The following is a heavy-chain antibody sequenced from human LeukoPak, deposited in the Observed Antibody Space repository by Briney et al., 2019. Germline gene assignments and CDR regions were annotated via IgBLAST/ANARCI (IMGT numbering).Heavy chain of an antibody. Sequence: ASVKVSCKASGYTFTSYGISWVRQAPGQGLEWMGWISAYNGNTNYAQKLQGRVTMTTDTSTSTAYMELRSLRSDDTAVYYCARGSTMVRGVIIRSVYFDYWGQGTLVTVSS. J-gene: IGHJ4*02. CDR2: ISAYNGNT. V-gene: IGHV1-18*01. CDR1: GYTFTSYG. D-gene: IGHD3-10*01. CDR3: ARGSTMVRGVIIRSVYFDY.